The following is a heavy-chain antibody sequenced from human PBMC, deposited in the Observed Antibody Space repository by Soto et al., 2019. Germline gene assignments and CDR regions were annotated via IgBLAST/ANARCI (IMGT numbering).Heavy chain of an antibody. CDR2: ISYDGSNK. J-gene: IGHJ4*02. D-gene: IGHD6-19*01. V-gene: IGHV3-30-3*01. CDR1: GFTFSSYA. CDR3: ARDRDSVAVAEFDY. Sequence: GGSLRLSCAASGFTFSSYAMHWVRQAPGKGLEWVAVISYDGSNKYYADSVKGRFTISRDNSKNTLYLQMNSLRAEDTAVYYCARDRDSVAVAEFDYWGQGTLVTVSS.